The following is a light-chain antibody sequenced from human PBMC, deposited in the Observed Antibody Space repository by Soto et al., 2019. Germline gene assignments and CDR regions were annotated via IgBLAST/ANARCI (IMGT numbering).Light chain of an antibody. V-gene: IGLV2-8*01. Sequence: QSALTQPRSASGSPGQSVTISCTGTSSDVGGYNYVSWYQQHPGRAPKLMISEVSKRPSGVPDRFSASKSGNTASLTVSGLQAEDEADYYCSSYAGSNNFVFGTGTKVTVL. CDR1: SSDVGGYNY. CDR3: SSYAGSNNFV. CDR2: EVS. J-gene: IGLJ1*01.